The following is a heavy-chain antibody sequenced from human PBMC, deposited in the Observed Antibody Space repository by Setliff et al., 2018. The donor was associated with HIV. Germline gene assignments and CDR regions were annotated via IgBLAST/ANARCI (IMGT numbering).Heavy chain of an antibody. CDR3: ARAADYDFWSGYSSGWFDP. V-gene: IGHV1-3*01. Sequence: ASVKVSCKASGYTFTAYAMHWVRQAPGQRLEWMGWINAGNGNTKYSQRFQGRVTITRDTSASTAYMELSSLRPEDTAVYYCARAADYDFWSGYSSGWFDPWGQGTLVTVSS. CDR2: INAGNGNT. CDR1: GYTFTAYA. J-gene: IGHJ5*02. D-gene: IGHD3-3*01.